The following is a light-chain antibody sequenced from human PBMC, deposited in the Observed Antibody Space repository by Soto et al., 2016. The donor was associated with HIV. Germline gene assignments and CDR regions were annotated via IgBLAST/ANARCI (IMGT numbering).Light chain of an antibody. CDR2: GEN. CDR3: NSRDSSGSHWV. J-gene: IGLJ3*02. V-gene: IGLV3-19*01. CDR1: SPRSFY. Sequence: SSELTQDPAVSVALGQTVRLTCQGDSPRSFYASWYQQKPGQAPILVIYGENNRPSGIPDRFSGSSSGTTASLTITGAQAEDEADYYCNSRDSSGSHWVFGGGTKLTVL.